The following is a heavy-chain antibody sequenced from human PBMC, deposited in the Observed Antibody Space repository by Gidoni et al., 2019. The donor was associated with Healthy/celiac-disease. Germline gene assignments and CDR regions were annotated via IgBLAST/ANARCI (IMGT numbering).Heavy chain of an antibody. J-gene: IGHJ6*02. Sequence: PIFGTANYAQKFQGRVTITADESTSTAYMELSSLRSEDTAVYYCARDETQAAAGTGDYGMDVWGQGTTVTVSS. D-gene: IGHD6-13*01. CDR2: PIFGTA. CDR3: ARDETQAAAGTGDYGMDV. V-gene: IGHV1-69*01.